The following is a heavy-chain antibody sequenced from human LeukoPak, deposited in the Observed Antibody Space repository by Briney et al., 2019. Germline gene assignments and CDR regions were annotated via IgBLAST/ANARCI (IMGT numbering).Heavy chain of an antibody. Sequence: GESLKICCKGFGYSFTSYWIGWVRQLPGKGLEWVGIIYPGDADTRYSPSFQGQVTISADKSISTAYLQWSSLKVSDTATYYCARHGEKRYDFCSGYPNNWFDPWGQGTLVTVSS. CDR1: GYSFTSYW. V-gene: IGHV5-51*01. CDR2: IYPGDADT. CDR3: ARHGEKRYDFCSGYPNNWFDP. J-gene: IGHJ5*02. D-gene: IGHD3-3*01.